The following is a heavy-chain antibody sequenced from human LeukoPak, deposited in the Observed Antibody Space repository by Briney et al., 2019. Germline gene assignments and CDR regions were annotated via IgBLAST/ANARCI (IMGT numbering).Heavy chain of an antibody. D-gene: IGHD5-24*01. CDR2: IIPIFGIA. Sequence: SVKVSCKASGGTFSSYAISWVRQAPGHRLEWMGRIIPIFGIANYAQNFQGRVTITADKSMSTANMELSSLRSEDTAVYYCARGGGDGYNYRFDYWGQGTLVTVSS. CDR1: GGTFSSYA. V-gene: IGHV1-69*04. CDR3: ARGGGDGYNYRFDY. J-gene: IGHJ4*02.